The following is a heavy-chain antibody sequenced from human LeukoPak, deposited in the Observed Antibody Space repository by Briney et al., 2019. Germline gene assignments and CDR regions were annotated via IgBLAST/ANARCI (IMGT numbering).Heavy chain of an antibody. D-gene: IGHD3-3*01. Sequence: SETLSLTCTVSGGSISSSSYYWGWIRQPPGKGLEWIGSIYYSGSTYYNPSLKSRVTISVDTSKNQFSLKLSSVTAADTAVYYCARGRGDFWSGYYKNYYYYYMDVWGKGTTVTVSS. CDR3: ARGRGDFWSGYYKNYYYYYMDV. V-gene: IGHV4-39*07. CDR1: GGSISSSSYY. J-gene: IGHJ6*03. CDR2: IYYSGST.